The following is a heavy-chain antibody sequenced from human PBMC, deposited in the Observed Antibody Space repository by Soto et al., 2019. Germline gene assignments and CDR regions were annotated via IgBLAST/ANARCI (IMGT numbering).Heavy chain of an antibody. CDR2: INSDGSST. D-gene: IGHD5-12*01. CDR1: GFTFSSYW. J-gene: IGHJ6*02. Sequence: EVQLVESGGGLVQPGGSLRLSCAASGFTFSSYWMHWVRQAPGKGLVWVSRINSDGSSTSYADSVKGRFTISSDNAKNTLYLQMNSLRAEDTAVYYCARDQGYDLYYYYGMDVWGQGTTVTVSS. CDR3: ARDQGYDLYYYYGMDV. V-gene: IGHV3-74*01.